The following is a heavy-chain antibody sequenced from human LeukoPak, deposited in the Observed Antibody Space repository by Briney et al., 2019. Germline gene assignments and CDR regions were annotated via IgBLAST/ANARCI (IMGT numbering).Heavy chain of an antibody. CDR3: AKDSVAALFDY. CDR1: GFTFSSYG. CDR2: IWYDGSNK. Sequence: GGSLRLSCAASGFTFSSYGMHWVRQAPGKGLEWVAVIWYDGSNKYYADSVKGRFTISRDNSKNTLYLQMNSLRAEDTAVYYCAKDSVAALFDYWGQGTLVTVSS. D-gene: IGHD6-19*01. V-gene: IGHV3-33*06. J-gene: IGHJ4*02.